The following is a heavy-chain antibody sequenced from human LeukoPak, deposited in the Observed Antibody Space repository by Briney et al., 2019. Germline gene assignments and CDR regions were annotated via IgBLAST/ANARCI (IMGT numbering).Heavy chain of an antibody. CDR1: GYTFTSYA. J-gene: IGHJ4*02. CDR3: ARDGDGRINFDY. CDR2: INPHSGDA. D-gene: IGHD5-24*01. V-gene: IGHV1-2*02. Sequence: ASVKVSCKASGYTFTSYAMNWVRQAPGQGLEWMAWINPHSGDANYAPKFQGRITLTRDTSVSIDYMELSSLTSDDTAVYYCARDGDGRINFDYWGQGTLVTVSS.